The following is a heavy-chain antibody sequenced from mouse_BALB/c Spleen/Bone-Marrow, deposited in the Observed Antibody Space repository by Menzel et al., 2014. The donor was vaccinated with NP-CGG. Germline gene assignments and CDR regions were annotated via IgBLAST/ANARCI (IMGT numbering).Heavy chain of an antibody. CDR2: IDPYYGGT. D-gene: IGHD1-1*01. CDR1: GYSFTGYN. Sequence: EVKLVESGPELEKPGASVKISCKASGYSFTGYNMNWVKQSNGKSLEWIGNIDPYYGGTSYNQKFKGKATLTVDKSSSTASMQRKSLTSEGSVVYYCARETTVVEYYSAMDYWGQGTSVTVSS. J-gene: IGHJ4*01. CDR3: ARETTVVEYYSAMDY. V-gene: IGHV1S135*01.